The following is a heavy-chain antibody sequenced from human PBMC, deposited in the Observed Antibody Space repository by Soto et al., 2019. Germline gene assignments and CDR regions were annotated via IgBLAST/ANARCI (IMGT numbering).Heavy chain of an antibody. Sequence: EVQLLESGGGLVQPGGSLRLSCAASGFTFSSYAMSWVRQAPGKGLEWVSAISGSGGSTYYADSVKGRFTISRDNSKNTLYLQMNSLRAEDTAVYYCAKAPGIAVAGTIAFDIWGQGTMVTVSS. J-gene: IGHJ3*02. V-gene: IGHV3-23*01. CDR2: ISGSGGST. CDR3: AKAPGIAVAGTIAFDI. D-gene: IGHD6-19*01. CDR1: GFTFSSYA.